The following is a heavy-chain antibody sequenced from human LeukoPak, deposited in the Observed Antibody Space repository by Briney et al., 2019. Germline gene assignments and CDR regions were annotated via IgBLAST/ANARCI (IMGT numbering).Heavy chain of an antibody. CDR2: IYYSGST. D-gene: IGHD6-6*01. V-gene: IGHV4-59*01. Sequence: RPSETLSLTCTVSGGSISSYYWSWIRQPPGKGLEWIGYIYYSGSTNYNPSLKGRVTISVDTSKNQFSLKLSSVTAADTAVYYCARVGGFEYSSSSGWWFDPWGQGTLVTVSS. CDR3: ARVGGFEYSSSSGWWFDP. J-gene: IGHJ5*02. CDR1: GGSISSYY.